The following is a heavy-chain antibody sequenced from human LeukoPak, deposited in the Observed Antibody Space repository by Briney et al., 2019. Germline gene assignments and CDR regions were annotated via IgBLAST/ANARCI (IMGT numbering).Heavy chain of an antibody. CDR2: IIPILGIA. CDR3: ASGRDSTTRWAMNY. D-gene: IGHD5-24*01. Sequence: GASVTVSCKASGGTFSSYAISWVRQAPGQGLEWMGRIIPILGIANYAQKFQGRGKITADKSKSTAYMELSSLRSEDTAVYYCASGRDSTTRWAMNYWGQGTLVTVSS. V-gene: IGHV1-69*04. J-gene: IGHJ4*02. CDR1: GGTFSSYA.